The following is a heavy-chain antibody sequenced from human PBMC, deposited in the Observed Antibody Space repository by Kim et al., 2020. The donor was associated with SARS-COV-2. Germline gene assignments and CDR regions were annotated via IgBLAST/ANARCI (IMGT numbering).Heavy chain of an antibody. CDR1: GGSISSNTYY. D-gene: IGHD3-10*01. Sequence: SETLSLTCTVSGGSISSNTYYWGWIRQPPAKGLEWIGSIYYSGSTYYNPSLKSRVTMSVDTAKNRFSLKLSSVTAADTAVYYCARESRITMVRGVILYYYGMDVWGQGTTVTVSS. CDR2: IYYSGST. J-gene: IGHJ6*02. V-gene: IGHV4-39*07. CDR3: ARESRITMVRGVILYYYGMDV.